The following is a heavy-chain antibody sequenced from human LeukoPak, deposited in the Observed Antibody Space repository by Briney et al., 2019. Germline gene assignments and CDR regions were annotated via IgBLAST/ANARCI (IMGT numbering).Heavy chain of an antibody. Sequence: SETLSLTCTVSGGSISSYYWSWIRQPPGKGLEWVGYIYYSGSTNYNPSLKSRVTISVDTAKNQFSLKLSSVTAADTAVYYCARQGGGFWYFDLWGRGTLVTVSS. CDR3: ARQGGGFWYFDL. J-gene: IGHJ2*01. CDR1: GGSISSYY. CDR2: IYYSGST. V-gene: IGHV4-59*08. D-gene: IGHD6-25*01.